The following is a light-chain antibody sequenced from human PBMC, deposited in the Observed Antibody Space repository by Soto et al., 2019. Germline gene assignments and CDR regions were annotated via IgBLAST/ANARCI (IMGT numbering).Light chain of an antibody. CDR3: QQVNNYPIT. V-gene: IGKV1-9*01. Sequence: THLTQSPSFLSASVGGLVTITCRASQGIKNYLAWYQQKPGRAPKLLMYIASTLQTGVPSRFTGSQSGTEFTLTITSLQPEDFATYYCQQVNNYPITFGQGTRL. J-gene: IGKJ5*01. CDR1: QGIKNY. CDR2: IAS.